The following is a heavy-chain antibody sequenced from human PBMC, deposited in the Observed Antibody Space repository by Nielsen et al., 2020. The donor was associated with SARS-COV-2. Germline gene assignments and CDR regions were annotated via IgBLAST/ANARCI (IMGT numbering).Heavy chain of an antibody. CDR2: ISWNSGSI. V-gene: IGHV3-9*01. CDR3: ATVAERGY. D-gene: IGHD6-19*01. CDR1: GFTFDDYA. J-gene: IGHJ4*02. Sequence: SLKISCAASGFTFDDYAMHWVRQASGKGLEWVSGISWNSGSIGYADSVKGRFTISRDNAKNSLYLQMNSLRAEDTALYYCATVAERGYWGQGTLVTVSS.